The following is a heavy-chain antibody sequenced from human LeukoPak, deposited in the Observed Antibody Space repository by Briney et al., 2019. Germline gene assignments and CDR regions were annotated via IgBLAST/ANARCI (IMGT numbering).Heavy chain of an antibody. Sequence: SETLSLTCTVSGYSISSGYYWGWIRQPPGKGLEWIGSIYHSGSTYYNPSLKSRVTISVDTSKNQFSLKLSSVTAADTAVYYCAREFMDVWGKGTTVTVSS. CDR3: AREFMDV. CDR2: IYHSGST. J-gene: IGHJ6*04. CDR1: GYSISSGYY. V-gene: IGHV4-38-2*02.